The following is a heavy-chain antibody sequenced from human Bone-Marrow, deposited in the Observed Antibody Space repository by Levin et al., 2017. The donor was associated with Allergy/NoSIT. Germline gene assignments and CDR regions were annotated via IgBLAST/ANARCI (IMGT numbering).Heavy chain of an antibody. CDR2: IYPGDSDT. J-gene: IGHJ3*01. V-gene: IGHV5-51*01. D-gene: IGHD6-13*01. CDR3: ARQAAGPDAFDV. Sequence: GESLKISCQGSGDIFSNYWVAWVRQMPGKGLEWMGIIYPGDSDTRYSPSFQGQVTISVDKSISTAYLQWNRLKASDTAIYYCARQAAGPDAFDVWGQGTMVTVSS. CDR1: GDIFSNYW.